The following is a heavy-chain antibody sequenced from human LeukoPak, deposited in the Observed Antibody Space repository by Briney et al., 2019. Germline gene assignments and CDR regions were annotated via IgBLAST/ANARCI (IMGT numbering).Heavy chain of an antibody. CDR1: GFTFSSYS. D-gene: IGHD3-10*01. CDR3: ARDWFGETV. J-gene: IGHJ4*02. Sequence: AGGSLRLSCAASGFTFSSYSMNWVRQAPGKGLEWISFIRHDCTDLYYADPVKGRFTISRDNAKNSLYLQMNSLTAEDTAVYYCARDWFGETVWGRGTLVTVSS. V-gene: IGHV3-48*01. CDR2: IRHDCTDL.